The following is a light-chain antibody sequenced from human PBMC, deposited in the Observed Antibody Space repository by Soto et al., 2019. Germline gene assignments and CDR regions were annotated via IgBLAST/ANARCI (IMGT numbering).Light chain of an antibody. Sequence: QSALTQPASVSGSPGQSITISCTGTSSDAGNYNFVSWYQQHPGKAPKVIIYEDSTRPSGVSNRISGSKSGNTASLTISGPQAEDEADYYCCSYAGSSTSWVFGGGTKLTVL. CDR3: CSYAGSSTSWV. J-gene: IGLJ3*02. V-gene: IGLV2-23*01. CDR1: SSDAGNYNF. CDR2: EDS.